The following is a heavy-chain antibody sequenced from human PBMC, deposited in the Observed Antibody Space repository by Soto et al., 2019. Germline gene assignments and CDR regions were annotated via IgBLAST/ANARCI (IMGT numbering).Heavy chain of an antibody. D-gene: IGHD6-19*01. J-gene: IGHJ4*02. CDR2: VKQDGSEI. CDR3: AREPGISSGWYYCDY. Sequence: EVHLVESGGGLVQSGGSLRLSCAASGFTFSNHWMTWVRQAPGKGLEWVASVKQDGSEIYYGDSVKGRFTISRDNAKNSLFLHLNSLRAEDTAMYYCAREPGISSGWYYCDYWGQGPLVTVSS. V-gene: IGHV3-7*05. CDR1: GFTFSNHW.